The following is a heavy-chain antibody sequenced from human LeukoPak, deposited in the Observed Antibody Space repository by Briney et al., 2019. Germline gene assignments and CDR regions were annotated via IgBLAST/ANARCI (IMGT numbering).Heavy chain of an antibody. V-gene: IGHV3-23*01. CDR3: AKDGPSDFWSGYYTAVVETPFDY. CDR2: ISGSGGST. CDR1: GFTFSSYA. J-gene: IGHJ4*02. Sequence: GGSLRLSCAAPGFTFSSYAMSWVRQAPGKGLEWVSAISGSGGSTYYADSVKGRFTISRDNSKNTLYLQMNSLRAEDTAVYYCAKDGPSDFWSGYYTAVVETPFDYWGQGTLVTVSS. D-gene: IGHD3-3*01.